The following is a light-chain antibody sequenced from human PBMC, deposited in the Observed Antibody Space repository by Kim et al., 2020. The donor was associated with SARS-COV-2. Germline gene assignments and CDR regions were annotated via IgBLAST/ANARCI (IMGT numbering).Light chain of an antibody. V-gene: IGLV3-1*01. CDR3: QAWDSSTAV. CDR2: QDS. Sequence: SYELTQPPSVSVSPGQTASITCSGDKLGDKYACWYQQKPGQSPVLVIYQDSKRPSGIPERFSGSNSGNTATLTISGTQARDEAEYYCQAWDSSTAVFG. J-gene: IGLJ1*01. CDR1: KLGDKY.